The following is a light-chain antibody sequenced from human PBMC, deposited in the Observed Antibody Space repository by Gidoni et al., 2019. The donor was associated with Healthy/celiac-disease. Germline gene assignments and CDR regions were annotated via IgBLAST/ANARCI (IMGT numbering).Light chain of an antibody. Sequence: DIVMTQSPLSLPVTPGEPASISCRSSQSLLHSNGYNYLDWYLQKPGQSPQLLIYLGSNRASGVADRFGGGGSGADFTLKSSGVEAEDVGVYCWMQVLQTLTFXPXTKVDIK. V-gene: IGKV2-28*01. J-gene: IGKJ3*01. CDR1: QSLLHSNGYNY. CDR2: LGS. CDR3: MQVLQTLT.